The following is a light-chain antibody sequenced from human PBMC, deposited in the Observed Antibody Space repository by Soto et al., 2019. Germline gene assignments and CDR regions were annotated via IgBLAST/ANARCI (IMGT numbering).Light chain of an antibody. CDR3: SSYTRDSIYV. CDR2: EVT. V-gene: IGLV2-14*01. CDR1: NSNIGGYNY. Sequence: QSALTQPASVSGSPGQSITISCTGTNSNIGGYNYVSWLQQHPGKAPKLLIYEVTHRASGVSDRFSGSKSGNTASLTISGLQADDEADYYCSSYTRDSIYVFGTGTKVTVL. J-gene: IGLJ1*01.